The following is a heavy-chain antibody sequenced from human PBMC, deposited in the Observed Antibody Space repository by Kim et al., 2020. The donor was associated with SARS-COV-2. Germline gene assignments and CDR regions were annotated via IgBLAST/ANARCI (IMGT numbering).Heavy chain of an antibody. V-gene: IGHV3-23*01. D-gene: IGHD4-17*01. J-gene: IGHJ2*01. CDR1: GFTFSSYA. Sequence: GGSLRLSCAASGFTFSSYAMSWVRQAPGKGLEWLSAISGSGSSTYYADSVTGRVTISRDNYKNTHYVQMNSLSAENTAVYDCAKVCLPYTVTTSYFAFWG. CDR2: ISGSGSST. CDR3: AKVCLPYTVTTSYFAF.